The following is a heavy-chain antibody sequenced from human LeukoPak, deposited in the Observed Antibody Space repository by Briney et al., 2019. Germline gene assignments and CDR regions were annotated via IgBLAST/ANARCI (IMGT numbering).Heavy chain of an antibody. D-gene: IGHD5-12*01. Sequence: GESLKISYKGSGYSFANNWIAWVRQMPGKGLEWMGIIHPGDSDTRYRPSFQGQVTISADKSISTAYQQWNSLKASDTAMYYCARQVGYSGTYFFDYWGQGTLITVSS. CDR3: ARQVGYSGTYFFDY. CDR2: IHPGDSDT. J-gene: IGHJ4*02. V-gene: IGHV5-51*01. CDR1: GYSFANNW.